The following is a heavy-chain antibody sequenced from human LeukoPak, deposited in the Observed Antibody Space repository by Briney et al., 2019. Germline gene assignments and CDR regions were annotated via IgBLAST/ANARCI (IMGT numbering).Heavy chain of an antibody. CDR1: GGSISSYY. CDR3: ARVPDTPYFDY. D-gene: IGHD3-9*01. V-gene: IGHV4-59*12. Sequence: SETLSLTCTVSGGSISSYYWSWIRQPPGKGLEWIGYIYYSGSTNYNPSLKSRVTISVDTSKNQFSLKLSSVTAADTAVYYCARVPDTPYFDYWGQGTLVTVSS. CDR2: IYYSGST. J-gene: IGHJ4*02.